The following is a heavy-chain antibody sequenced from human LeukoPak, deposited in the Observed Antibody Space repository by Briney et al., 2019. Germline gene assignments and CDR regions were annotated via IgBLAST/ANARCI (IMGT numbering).Heavy chain of an antibody. V-gene: IGHV4-59*05. Sequence: SETLSLTCTVSGGSIGSYYWNWIRQAPGKGLEWIGSIYYSGSTYYNPSLKSRVTISVDTSKNQFSLKLSSVTAADTAVYYCARHMVPAYCSSTSCYEVSWGQGTLVTVSS. D-gene: IGHD2-2*01. CDR1: GGSIGSYY. CDR3: ARHMVPAYCSSTSCYEVS. CDR2: IYYSGST. J-gene: IGHJ4*02.